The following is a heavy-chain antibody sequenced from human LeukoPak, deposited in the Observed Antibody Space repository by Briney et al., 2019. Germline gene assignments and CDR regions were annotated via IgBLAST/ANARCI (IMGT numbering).Heavy chain of an antibody. V-gene: IGHV6-1*01. CDR3: AREGVGATMAN. CDR1: GDTVSNKNAA. J-gene: IGHJ4*02. CDR2: TYYRSKWYN. D-gene: IGHD1-26*01. Sequence: SQTLSLTCAISGDTVSNKNAAWNWIRQSPSKGLEWLGRTYYRSKWYNDYAASMKGRIDINPATSKNQFSLRLNPVTPEDTAVYFCAREGVGATMANWGEGTLVTVSS.